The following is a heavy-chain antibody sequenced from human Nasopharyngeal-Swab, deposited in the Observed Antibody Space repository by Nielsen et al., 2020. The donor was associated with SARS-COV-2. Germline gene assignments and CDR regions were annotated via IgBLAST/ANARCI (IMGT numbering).Heavy chain of an antibody. CDR1: GFTFSSYW. J-gene: IGHJ4*02. D-gene: IGHD1-26*01. CDR3: VREFEATGATYLDY. Sequence: GGSLRLSCAASGFTFSSYWMTWVRRAPGGGLEWVANINQDGSGTGCVDSVKGRFTISRDNAKNSLYLQMSSLRDEDTAVYYCVREFEATGATYLDYWGLGTLVTVSS. V-gene: IGHV3-7*01. CDR2: INQDGSGT.